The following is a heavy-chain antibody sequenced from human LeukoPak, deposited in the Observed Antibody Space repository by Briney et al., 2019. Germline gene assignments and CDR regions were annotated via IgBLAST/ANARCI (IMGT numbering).Heavy chain of an antibody. V-gene: IGHV3-53*01. D-gene: IGHD6-19*01. CDR1: GFTVSSNY. CDR2: IYSGGST. J-gene: IGHJ4*02. Sequence: GGSLRLSCAASGFTVSSNYMSWVRQAPGKGLEWVSVIYSGGSTYYADSVKGRFTISRDNSKNTLYLQMNSLRAEDTAVYYCARVAPPRGSSGWYLGFDYWGQGTLVTVSS. CDR3: ARVAPPRGSSGWYLGFDY.